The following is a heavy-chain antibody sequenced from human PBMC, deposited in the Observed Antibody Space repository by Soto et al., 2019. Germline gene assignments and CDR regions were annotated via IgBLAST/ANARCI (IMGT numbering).Heavy chain of an antibody. D-gene: IGHD5-18*01. J-gene: IGHJ4*02. CDR3: ERGGYSYGYDY. V-gene: IGHV3-53*01. Sequence: GGSLRLSCAASGFTVSSNYMSWVRQAPGKGLEWVSVIYSGGTTYYADSVKGRFTISRDNSKNTLYLQMNSLRAEDTAVYYCERGGYSYGYDYWGQGTLVTVSS. CDR1: GFTVSSNY. CDR2: IYSGGTT.